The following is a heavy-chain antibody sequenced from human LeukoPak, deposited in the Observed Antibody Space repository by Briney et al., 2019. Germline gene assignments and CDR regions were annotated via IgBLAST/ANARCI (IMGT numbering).Heavy chain of an antibody. CDR3: ARDRRAQQQLVLYY. V-gene: IGHV1-69*13. J-gene: IGHJ4*02. CDR1: GGTFSDYA. CDR2: FIPILGTA. D-gene: IGHD6-13*01. Sequence: ASVKVSCKASGGTFSDYAYNWVRQAPGQGLEWMGVFIPILGTANSTQNLQDRVTITADESTSTAYMELSSLRSEDTAVYYCARDRRAQQQLVLYYWGQGTLVTVSS.